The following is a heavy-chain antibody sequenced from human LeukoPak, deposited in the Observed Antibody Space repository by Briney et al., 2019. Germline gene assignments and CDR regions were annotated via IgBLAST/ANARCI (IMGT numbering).Heavy chain of an antibody. D-gene: IGHD3-10*01. J-gene: IGHJ4*02. CDR1: GGSISSSSYY. CDR3: ARENPYPTSGGRPHFDY. Sequence: SETLSLTCTVSGGSISSSSYYWGWIRQPPGKGLEWIGSIYYSGSTYYNPSLKSRVTISVDTSKNQFSLKLSSVTAADTAVYYCARENPYPTSGGRPHFDYWGQGTLVTVSS. CDR2: IYYSGST. V-gene: IGHV4-39*07.